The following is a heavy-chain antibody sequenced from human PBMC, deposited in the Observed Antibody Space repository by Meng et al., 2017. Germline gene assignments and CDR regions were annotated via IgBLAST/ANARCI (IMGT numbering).Heavy chain of an antibody. D-gene: IGHD5-18*01. Sequence: QGPLQEPGPGLVKPSETLSLTCAVYGGSFSGYYWSWIRQPPGKGLEWIGEINHSGSTNYNPSLKSRVTISVDTSKNQFSLKLSSVTAADTAVYYCARGTRGYSYGNDYWGQGTLVTVSS. CDR1: GGSFSGYY. J-gene: IGHJ4*02. V-gene: IGHV4-34*01. CDR2: INHSGST. CDR3: ARGTRGYSYGNDY.